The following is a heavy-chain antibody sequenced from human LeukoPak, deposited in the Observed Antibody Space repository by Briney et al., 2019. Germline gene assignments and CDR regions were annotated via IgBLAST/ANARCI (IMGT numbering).Heavy chain of an antibody. Sequence: SWVKVSCKASGGTFSSYAISWVRQAPGKGLEWMGGIIPIFGTANYAQKFQGRVTITTDESTSTAYMELSSLRSEDTAVYYCARRTAAAGPFDYWGQGTLVTVSS. V-gene: IGHV1-69*05. CDR1: GGTFSSYA. CDR2: IIPIFGTA. CDR3: ARRTAAAGPFDY. J-gene: IGHJ4*02. D-gene: IGHD6-13*01.